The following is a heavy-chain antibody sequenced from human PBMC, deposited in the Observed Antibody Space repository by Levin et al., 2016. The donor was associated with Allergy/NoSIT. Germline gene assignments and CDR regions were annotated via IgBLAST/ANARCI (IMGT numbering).Heavy chain of an antibody. CDR3: ARGTMVRGEIGY. D-gene: IGHD3-10*01. V-gene: IGHV4-34*01. J-gene: IGHJ4*02. CDR2: INHSGST. Sequence: PGKGLEWIGEINHSGSTNYNPSLKSRVTISVDTSKNQFSLKLSSVTAADTAVYYCARGTMVRGEIGYWGQGTLVTVSS.